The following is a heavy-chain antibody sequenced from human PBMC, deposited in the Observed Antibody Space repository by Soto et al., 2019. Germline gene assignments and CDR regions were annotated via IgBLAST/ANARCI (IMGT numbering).Heavy chain of an antibody. CDR3: AREGGSYDSGGYMIRGAFDI. D-gene: IGHD3-22*01. Sequence: SETLSLTCSVSGDSISRIDYYWTWIRQHPEKGLEWIGNIYFRGNTYYSPSLESRLTISVDTSKNQFSLKLTSVTAADTAVYYCAREGGSYDSGGYMIRGAFDIWGQGTMVTVSS. CDR1: GDSISRIDYY. V-gene: IGHV4-31*03. CDR2: IYFRGNT. J-gene: IGHJ3*02.